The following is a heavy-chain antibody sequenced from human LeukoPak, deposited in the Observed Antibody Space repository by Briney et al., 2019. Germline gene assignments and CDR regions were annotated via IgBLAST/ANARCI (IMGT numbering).Heavy chain of an antibody. V-gene: IGHV4-59*08. Sequence: SETLSLTCIVSGGSIRSDYWSWIRQPPGKGLEWIGYIYYSGSTNYNPSLKSRVTISVDTSKNQFSLKLSSVTAADTAVYYCASRVDYWGQGTLVTVSS. CDR3: ASRVDY. CDR1: GGSIRSDY. J-gene: IGHJ4*02. CDR2: IYYSGST.